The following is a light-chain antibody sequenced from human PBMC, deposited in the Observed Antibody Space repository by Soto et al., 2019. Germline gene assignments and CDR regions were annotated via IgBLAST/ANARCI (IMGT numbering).Light chain of an antibody. CDR3: SSYTSSSTLV. CDR2: EVS. CDR1: SSDVGGYNY. V-gene: IGLV2-14*01. J-gene: IGLJ2*01. Sequence: QSALTQPASVSGSPGQSITISCTGTSSDVGGYNYVSWYQQHPGIAPKLMISEVSNRPSRVSNRFSGSKSGNTASLTISGLQAEDEADYYCSSYTSSSTLVFGGGTKLTFL.